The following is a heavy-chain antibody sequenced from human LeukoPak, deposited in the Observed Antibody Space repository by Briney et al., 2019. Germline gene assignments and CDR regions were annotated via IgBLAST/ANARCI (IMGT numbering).Heavy chain of an antibody. Sequence: GGSLRLSCEASGFTFNTYTINWVRQAPGKGLEWVANIKQDGSEKYYVDSVKGRFTISRDNAKNSLYLQMNSLRAEDTAVYYCARVRGVMGAFDIWGQGTMVTVSS. CDR3: ARVRGVMGAFDI. CDR2: IKQDGSEK. J-gene: IGHJ3*02. D-gene: IGHD3-10*01. CDR1: GFTFNTYT. V-gene: IGHV3-7*01.